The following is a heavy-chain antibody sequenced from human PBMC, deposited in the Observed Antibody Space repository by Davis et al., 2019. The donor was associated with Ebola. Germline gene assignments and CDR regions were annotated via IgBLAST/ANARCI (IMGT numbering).Heavy chain of an antibody. D-gene: IGHD1-26*01. V-gene: IGHV4-39*02. CDR2: IFYTGNT. Sequence: SETLSLPCPVSGGSISSSNHYWGWIRQSPGKGLEWIGNIFYTGNTFYNLSLESRVTTSIDTSKSYFSLELRSVTASDTAVYYCARVPQSLVGATFDIWGPGTLVTVSS. J-gene: IGHJ3*02. CDR3: ARVPQSLVGATFDI. CDR1: GGSISSSNHY.